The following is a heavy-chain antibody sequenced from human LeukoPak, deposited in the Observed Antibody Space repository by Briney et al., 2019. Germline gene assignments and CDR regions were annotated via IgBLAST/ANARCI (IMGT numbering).Heavy chain of an antibody. D-gene: IGHD6-19*01. Sequence: GASVKVSCKASGYTFTSYGISWVRQAPGQGLEWMGWISAYNGNTNYAQKLQGRDTMTTDTSTSTAYMELRSLRSDDTAVYYCARYVTAVAGYWFDPWGQGTLVTVSS. CDR2: ISAYNGNT. V-gene: IGHV1-18*01. J-gene: IGHJ5*02. CDR1: GYTFTSYG. CDR3: ARYVTAVAGYWFDP.